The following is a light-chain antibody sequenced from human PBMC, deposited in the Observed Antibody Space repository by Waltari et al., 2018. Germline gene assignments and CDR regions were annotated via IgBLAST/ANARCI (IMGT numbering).Light chain of an antibody. J-gene: IGLJ2*01. Sequence: QSALTQPASVSGSPGQSITISCTGTSSDVGSYTLVSWFQHHPGKAPQLIIYEGSKRPPGVSNRFSGSKSGNTASLTISGLQAEDEADYYCCSYASGDTILFGGGTKLTVL. CDR3: CSYASGDTIL. CDR2: EGS. V-gene: IGLV2-23*01. CDR1: SSDVGSYTL.